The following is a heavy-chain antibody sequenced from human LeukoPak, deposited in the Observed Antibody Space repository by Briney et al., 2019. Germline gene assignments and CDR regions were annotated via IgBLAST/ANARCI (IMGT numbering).Heavy chain of an antibody. CDR1: GFTFSSYG. D-gene: IGHD4-17*01. J-gene: IGHJ4*02. CDR2: IRRYDGSNK. Sequence: PGGSLRLSCAASGFTFSSYGMHWVRQAPGKGLEWVAFIRRYDGSNKYYADSVKGRFTISRDNSKNTLYLQMNSLRAEDTAVYYCAKVNGYGEPTDYWGQGTLVTVSS. CDR3: AKVNGYGEPTDY. V-gene: IGHV3-30*02.